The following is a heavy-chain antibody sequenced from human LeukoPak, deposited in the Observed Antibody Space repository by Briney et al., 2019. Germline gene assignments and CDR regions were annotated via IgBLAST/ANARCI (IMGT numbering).Heavy chain of an antibody. CDR1: GYSFTSYW. V-gene: IGHV5-51*01. Sequence: GESLQISCKGSGYSFTSYWIGWVRPMPGKGLEWMGIIYPGDSVTRYSPSFQGQVTISADKSISTAYLQWSSLKASDTAMYYCARHIVGATTGIDYWGQGTLVTVSS. J-gene: IGHJ4*02. D-gene: IGHD1-26*01. CDR3: ARHIVGATTGIDY. CDR2: IYPGDSVT.